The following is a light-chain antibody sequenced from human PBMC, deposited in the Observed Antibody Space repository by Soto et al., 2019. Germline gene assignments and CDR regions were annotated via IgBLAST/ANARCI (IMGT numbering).Light chain of an antibody. CDR1: QSISSW. CDR3: QQYSYFAT. Sequence: DIRMTQSPSTLSASVGDRVTITCRASQSISSWLTWYQQKAGQAPKLLIYKASIVESGVPSRFSGSGSGTEFTLTISSLQPYDSETYYCQQYSYFATFGQGTRVEVK. V-gene: IGKV1-5*03. CDR2: KAS. J-gene: IGKJ1*01.